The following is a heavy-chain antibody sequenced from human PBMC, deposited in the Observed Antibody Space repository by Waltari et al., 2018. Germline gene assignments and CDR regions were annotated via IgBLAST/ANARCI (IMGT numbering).Heavy chain of an antibody. CDR3: ARGRSNSQGDAFDI. V-gene: IGHV3-30*02. CDR2: IRYDGSKK. CDR1: GFTFSTYG. D-gene: IGHD1-26*01. Sequence: QVQVVESGGGVVQPGGSLRLSCATSGFTFSTYGMHWVRQAPGKGLEWVAFIRYDGSKKYYADSVKGRFTISRDNSKNTMYVQMNSLRADDTAVYYCARGRSNSQGDAFDIWCQVTMVTVSS. J-gene: IGHJ3*02.